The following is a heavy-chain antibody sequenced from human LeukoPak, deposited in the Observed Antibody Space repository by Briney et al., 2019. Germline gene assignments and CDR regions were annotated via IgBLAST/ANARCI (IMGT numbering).Heavy chain of an antibody. D-gene: IGHD3-10*02. V-gene: IGHV3-23*01. Sequence: PGGSLRLSCAASGFTFSSYSMNWVRQAPGKGLEWVSAISGNGGSTYYADSVKGRFTISRDNSKNMLYLQMNSLRADDTAVYYCAKGDSYVPADYWGQGTLVTVSS. CDR2: ISGNGGST. J-gene: IGHJ4*02. CDR3: AKGDSYVPADY. CDR1: GFTFSSYS.